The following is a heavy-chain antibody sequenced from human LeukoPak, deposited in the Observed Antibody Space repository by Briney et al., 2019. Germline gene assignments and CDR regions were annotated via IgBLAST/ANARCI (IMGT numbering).Heavy chain of an antibody. CDR1: EFTLSNYA. J-gene: IGHJ4*02. D-gene: IGHD4-23*01. CDR2: ISGSGAST. CDR3: AKDKATVTAKGPFDY. V-gene: IGHV3-23*01. Sequence: GGSLRLSYVASEFTLSNYAMAWVRQAPGKGLEWVSSISGSGASTYYADSVKGRFTISRDNSKNTLYLQFNSLRAEDTAVYYCAKDKATVTAKGPFDYWGQGTLVTVSS.